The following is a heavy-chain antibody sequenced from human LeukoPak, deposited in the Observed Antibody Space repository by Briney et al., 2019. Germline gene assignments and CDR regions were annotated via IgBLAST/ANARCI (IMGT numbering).Heavy chain of an antibody. Sequence: PGGSLRLSCAASGFTFSSYAMSWVRQAPGKGLEWVSAISGSGGSTYYADSVKGRFTISRDNSKNTLYLQMNSLRAEDTAVYYCAKVRAEYYYDSSGHLGGFGYWGQGTLVTVSS. CDR3: AKVRAEYYYDSSGHLGGFGY. CDR2: ISGSGGST. J-gene: IGHJ4*02. V-gene: IGHV3-23*01. CDR1: GFTFSSYA. D-gene: IGHD3-22*01.